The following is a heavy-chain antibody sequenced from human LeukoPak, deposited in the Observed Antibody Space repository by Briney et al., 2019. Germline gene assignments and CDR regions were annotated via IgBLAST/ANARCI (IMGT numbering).Heavy chain of an antibody. CDR1: GYTFTGYY. V-gene: IGHV1-2*02. Sequence: GASVKVSCKASGYTFTGYYMHWVRQAPGQGLEWMGWINPNSGGTNYAQKFQGRVTMTRDTSISTAYMELSRLRSDDTAVYYCARDPAPYDYVWGSSRYYYGMDVWGQGTTVTAAS. CDR2: INPNSGGT. D-gene: IGHD3-16*01. CDR3: ARDPAPYDYVWGSSRYYYGMDV. J-gene: IGHJ6*02.